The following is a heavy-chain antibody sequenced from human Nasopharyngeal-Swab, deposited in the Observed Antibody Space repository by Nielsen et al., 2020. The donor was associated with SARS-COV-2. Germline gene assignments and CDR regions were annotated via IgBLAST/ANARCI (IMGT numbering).Heavy chain of an antibody. Sequence: SETLSLTCTVSGGSISGYYWSWVRQPPGKGLEWIAYIHYSATTYYNPSLKSRATISLDMSKNQLTLNLRSVTAADTAVYYCARRRYSSEFDFWGQGTLVTVSS. D-gene: IGHD6-19*01. CDR1: GGSISGYY. CDR3: ARRRYSSEFDF. CDR2: IHYSATT. V-gene: IGHV4-59*01. J-gene: IGHJ4*02.